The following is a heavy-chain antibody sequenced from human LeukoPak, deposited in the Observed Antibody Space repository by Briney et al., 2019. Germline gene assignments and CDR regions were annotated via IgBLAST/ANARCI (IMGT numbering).Heavy chain of an antibody. J-gene: IGHJ4*02. CDR1: GFAFSSYS. D-gene: IGHD2-2*01. V-gene: IGHV3-21*01. CDR3: ARAHSTSYYFDY. CDR2: ISSSSSYI. Sequence: GGSLRLSCAASGFAFSSYSMNWVRQAPGKGLEWVSSISSSSSYIYYADSVKGRFTISRDNAKNSLYLQMNSLRAEDTAVYYCARAHSTSYYFDYWGQGTLVTVAS.